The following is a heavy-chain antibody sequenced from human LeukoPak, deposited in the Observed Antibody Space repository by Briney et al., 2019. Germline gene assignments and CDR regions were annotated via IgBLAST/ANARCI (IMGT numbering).Heavy chain of an antibody. Sequence: GGSLRLSFAASGFTFSSYAMSWVRQAPGKGLEWVSAISGSGGSTYYADSVKGRFTISRDNSKNTLYLQMNSLRAEDTAVYYCAKVLSRYSGTPGGMDVWGQGTTVTVSS. J-gene: IGHJ6*02. CDR1: GFTFSSYA. CDR3: AKVLSRYSGTPGGMDV. D-gene: IGHD1-26*01. CDR2: ISGSGGST. V-gene: IGHV3-23*01.